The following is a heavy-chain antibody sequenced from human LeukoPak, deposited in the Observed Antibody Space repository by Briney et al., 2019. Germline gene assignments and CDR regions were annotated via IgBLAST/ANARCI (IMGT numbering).Heavy chain of an antibody. D-gene: IGHD6-13*01. CDR3: ARDQEQQLVPPHYYYYMNV. CDR1: GYTFTSYY. Sequence: GASVKVSCKASGYTFTSYYMHWVRQAPGQGLERMGIINPSGGSTSYAQKFRGRVTMTRDTSTSTVYMELSSLRSEDTAVYYCARDQEQQLVPPHYYYYMNVWGKGTTVTVSS. CDR2: INPSGGST. V-gene: IGHV1-46*01. J-gene: IGHJ6*03.